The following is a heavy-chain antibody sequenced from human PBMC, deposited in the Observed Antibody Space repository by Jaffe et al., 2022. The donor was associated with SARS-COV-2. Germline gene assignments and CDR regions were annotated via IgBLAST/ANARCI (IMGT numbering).Heavy chain of an antibody. Sequence: EVQLVESGGGLVQPGGSLRLSCAASGFSFSSYSMNWVRQAPGKGLEWVSYSTSSSRTIYYADSVKGRFTISRDNARNSLYLQMNSLRDEDTAVYYCAASYGLVGANFDYWGQGALVTVSS. V-gene: IGHV3-48*02. J-gene: IGHJ4*02. CDR2: STSSSRTI. D-gene: IGHD1-26*01. CDR3: AASYGLVGANFDY. CDR1: GFSFSSYS.